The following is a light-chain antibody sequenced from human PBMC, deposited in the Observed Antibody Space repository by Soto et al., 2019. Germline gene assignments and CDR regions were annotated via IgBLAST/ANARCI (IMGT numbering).Light chain of an antibody. CDR2: DAS. J-gene: IGKJ4*01. CDR3: QQRSSWPLT. CDR1: QTIDNT. Sequence: EIVMTQSPSTLSLSPGERATLSCRASQTIDNTLSSYQQQHRQAPRRLLYDASTSATAIPARFSGSGSGTDFTLTISSLETEEFAVYYCQQRSSWPLTFGGGTKVDIK. V-gene: IGKV3-11*01.